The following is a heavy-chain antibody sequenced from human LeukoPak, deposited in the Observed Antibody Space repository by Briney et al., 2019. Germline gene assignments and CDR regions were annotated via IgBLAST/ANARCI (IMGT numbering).Heavy chain of an antibody. CDR1: GFTFSSYG. CDR2: IWYDGSNK. D-gene: IGHD2-2*01. Sequence: GGSLRLSCAASGFTFSSYGMHWVRQAPGKGLEWVAVIWYDGSNKYYADSVKGRFTISRDNSKNTLYLQMNSLRAEDTAVYYCARDKDLPYYFDYWGQGILVTVSS. CDR3: ARDKDLPYYFDY. V-gene: IGHV3-33*01. J-gene: IGHJ4*02.